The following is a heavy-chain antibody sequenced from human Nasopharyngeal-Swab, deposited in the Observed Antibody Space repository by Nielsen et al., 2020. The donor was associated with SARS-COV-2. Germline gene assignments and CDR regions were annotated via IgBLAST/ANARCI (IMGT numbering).Heavy chain of an antibody. D-gene: IGHD4-17*01. CDR2: IAHDASNE. Sequence: GSSLNISCASSGFTFSSFVMHWVRKAPGKGQEWVAFIAHDASNEYYGDSVKGRFSISRDSSKNTLYLQMDSLRGEDTAVYYCARDAPAHYGAFYWGRGTLVTVSS. CDR3: ARDAPAHYGAFY. CDR1: GFTFSSFV. J-gene: IGHJ4*02. V-gene: IGHV3-30*03.